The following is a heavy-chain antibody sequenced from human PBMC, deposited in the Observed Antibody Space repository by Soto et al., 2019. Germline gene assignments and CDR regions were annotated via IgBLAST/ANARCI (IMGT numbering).Heavy chain of an antibody. Sequence: GGSLRLSCAASGFTFSSYWMHWVRQAPGKGLVWVSRINSDGSSTSYADSVKGRFTISRDNAKNTLYLQMNSLRAEDTTVYYCARDRLAVAGKGFDPWGQGTLVTVSS. CDR3: ARDRLAVAGKGFDP. V-gene: IGHV3-74*01. CDR2: INSDGSST. D-gene: IGHD6-19*01. CDR1: GFTFSSYW. J-gene: IGHJ5*02.